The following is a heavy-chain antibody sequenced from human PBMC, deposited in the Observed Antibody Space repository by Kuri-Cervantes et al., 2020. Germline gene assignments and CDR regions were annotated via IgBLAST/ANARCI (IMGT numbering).Heavy chain of an antibody. D-gene: IGHD3-22*01. J-gene: IGHJ4*02. CDR3: ATGPPYYYDSSGSFDY. CDR1: GGTFSSYA. Sequence: ASVKVSCKASGGTFSSYAISWVRQAPGKGLEWMGGFDPEDGETIYAQKFQGRVTMTEDTSTDTAYMELSSLRSEDTAVYYCATGPPYYYDSSGSFDYWGQGTLVTVSS. CDR2: FDPEDGET. V-gene: IGHV1-24*01.